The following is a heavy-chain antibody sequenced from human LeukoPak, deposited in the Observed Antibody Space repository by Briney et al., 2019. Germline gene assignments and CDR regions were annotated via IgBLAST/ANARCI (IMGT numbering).Heavy chain of an antibody. CDR1: GGSVCGYY. CDR3: VRYSGSASNRYMDV. J-gene: IGHJ6*03. Sequence: PSETLSLTCTVSGGSVCGYYWSLIRQPAGKGLEWIGRIYSSGITTYNPSLKSRVSMSVDTTKNQPSLKPTSVTATDTAVYYCVRYSGSASNRYMDVWGKGTTVIVSS. D-gene: IGHD3-10*01. V-gene: IGHV4-4*07. CDR2: IYSSGIT.